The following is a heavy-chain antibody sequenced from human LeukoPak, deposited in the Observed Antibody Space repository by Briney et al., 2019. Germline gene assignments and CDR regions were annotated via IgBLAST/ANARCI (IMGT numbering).Heavy chain of an antibody. V-gene: IGHV3-9*01. CDR1: GFTFDDYA. D-gene: IGHD6-19*01. Sequence: GGSLRLSCAASGFTFDDYAMPWVRQAPGKGLEWVSGISWNSGSIGYADSVKGRFTISRDNAKNSLYLQMNSLRAEDTALYYCAKVLAGTFDYWGQGTLVTVSS. CDR2: ISWNSGSI. J-gene: IGHJ4*02. CDR3: AKVLAGTFDY.